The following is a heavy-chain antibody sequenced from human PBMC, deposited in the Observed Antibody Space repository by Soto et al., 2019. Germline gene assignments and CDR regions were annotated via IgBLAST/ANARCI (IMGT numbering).Heavy chain of an antibody. CDR1: GFTFSSYW. CDR3: ARDPGVVAATYYYGMDV. Sequence: EVQLVESGGGLVQPGGSLRLSCAASGFTFSSYWMSWVRQAPGKGLEWVANIKQDGSEKYYVDSVKGRFTISRDNAKNSLYLQMNSLRAEDTAVYYCARDPGVVAATYYYGMDVWGQGTTVTVSS. J-gene: IGHJ6*02. D-gene: IGHD2-15*01. CDR2: IKQDGSEK. V-gene: IGHV3-7*01.